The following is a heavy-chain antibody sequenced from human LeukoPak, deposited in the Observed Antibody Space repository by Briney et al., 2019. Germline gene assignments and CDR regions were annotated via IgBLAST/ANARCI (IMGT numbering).Heavy chain of an antibody. CDR3: ARDLEMRPRTFDI. J-gene: IGHJ3*02. V-gene: IGHV4-59*12. D-gene: IGHD1-1*01. Sequence: SETLSLTCTVSSGSINSYFWSWIRQPPGKGLEWIGYIYYSGSTNYNPSLKSRVTISVDTSKNQFSLKLSSVTPEDTAVYYCARDLEMRPRTFDIWGQGTMVTVSS. CDR1: SGSINSYF. CDR2: IYYSGST.